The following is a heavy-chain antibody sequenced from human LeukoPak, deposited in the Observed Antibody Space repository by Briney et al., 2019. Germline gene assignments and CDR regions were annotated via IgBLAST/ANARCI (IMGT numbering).Heavy chain of an antibody. V-gene: IGHV4-39*01. CDR2: IYYSGIT. CDR1: GGSISSSSYY. J-gene: IGHJ4*02. CDR3: ASGYCSGGSCSPLGY. Sequence: SETLSLTCTVSGGSISSSSYYWGWIRQPPGKGLEWIGSIYYSGITYYNPSLKRRVTISVDTSKNQFSLKLSSVTAADTAVYYCASGYCSGGSCSPLGYWGQGTLVTVSS. D-gene: IGHD2-15*01.